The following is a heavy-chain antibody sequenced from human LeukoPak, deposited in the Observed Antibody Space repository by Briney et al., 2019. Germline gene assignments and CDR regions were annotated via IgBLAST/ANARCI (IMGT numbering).Heavy chain of an antibody. V-gene: IGHV5-51*01. Sequence: GESLKISCKGSGYSFTSYWIGWVRQMSGKGLEWMGIIYPGDSDTRYSPSFQGQVTISADKSISTAYLQWSSLKASDTAMYYCARQGGDYWGAAYGMDVWGQGTTVTVSS. CDR1: GYSFTSYW. CDR2: IYPGDSDT. D-gene: IGHD4-17*01. CDR3: ARQGGDYWGAAYGMDV. J-gene: IGHJ6*02.